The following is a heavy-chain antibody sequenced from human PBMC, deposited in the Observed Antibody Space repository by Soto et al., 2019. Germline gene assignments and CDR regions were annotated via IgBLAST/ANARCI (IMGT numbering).Heavy chain of an antibody. CDR3: ATATGSENSQH. V-gene: IGHV4-30-4*01. CDR1: GGSISSGDYY. Sequence: QVQLQESGPGLVKPSQTLSLTCTVSGGSISSGDYYWSWIRQPPGKGLEWIGYIYYSGSTYYNPSLKSXXTXSXDTSKNQSSLKLSSVTAADTAVYYCATATGSENSQHWGQGTLVTVSS. D-gene: IGHD5-12*01. CDR2: IYYSGST. J-gene: IGHJ1*01.